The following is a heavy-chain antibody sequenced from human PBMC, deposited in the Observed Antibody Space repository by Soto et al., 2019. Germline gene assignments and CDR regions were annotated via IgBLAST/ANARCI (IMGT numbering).Heavy chain of an antibody. D-gene: IGHD3-22*01. CDR2: ISGSGGST. J-gene: IGHJ2*01. Sequence: GGSLRLSCAASGFTFSSYAMSWVRQAPGKGLEWVSAISGSGGSTYYADSVKGRFTISRDNSKNTLYLQMNSLRAEDTAVYYCAKGRPDMIVVVIDHWYFDLWGRGTLVTVSS. V-gene: IGHV3-23*01. CDR3: AKGRPDMIVVVIDHWYFDL. CDR1: GFTFSSYA.